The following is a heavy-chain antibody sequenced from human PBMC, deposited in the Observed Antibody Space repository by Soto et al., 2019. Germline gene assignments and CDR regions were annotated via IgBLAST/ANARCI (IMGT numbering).Heavy chain of an antibody. CDR2: ISYDGSNK. J-gene: IGHJ6*02. V-gene: IGHV3-30-3*01. CDR3: ARDPWATTGIVGATNPFTLGMDV. CDR1: GFTFSSYA. Sequence: PGGSLRLSCAASGFTFSSYAMHWVRQAPGKGLEWVAVISYDGSNKYYADSVKGRFTISRDNSKNTLYLQMNSLRAEDTAVYYCARDPWATTGIVGATNPFTLGMDVWGQGTTVTVSS. D-gene: IGHD1-26*01.